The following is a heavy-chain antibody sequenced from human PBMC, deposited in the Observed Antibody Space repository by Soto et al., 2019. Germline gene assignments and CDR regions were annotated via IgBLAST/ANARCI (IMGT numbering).Heavy chain of an antibody. J-gene: IGHJ6*02. CDR3: ARGSATTVTTVTYYYGMDV. CDR1: GGTFSSYA. Sequence: GASVKVSCKASGGTFSSYAVSWVRQAPGQGLEWMGGIIPIFGTANYAQKFQGRVTITADESTSTAYMELSSLRSGDTAVYYCARGSATTVTTVTYYYGMDVWGQGTTVTVSS. D-gene: IGHD4-17*01. V-gene: IGHV1-69*13. CDR2: IIPIFGTA.